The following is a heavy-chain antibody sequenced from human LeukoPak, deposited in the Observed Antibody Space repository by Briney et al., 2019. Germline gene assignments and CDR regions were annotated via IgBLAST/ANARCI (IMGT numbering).Heavy chain of an antibody. D-gene: IGHD2-15*01. CDR1: GGSISSYY. Sequence: PSGTLSLTCTVSGGSISSYYWSWLRQPPGKGLEWIGYIYYSGSTNYNPSLKSRVTISVDTSKNQFSLKLSSVTAADTAVYYCARVTYCSGGSCYDSDNWFDPWGQGTLVTVSS. V-gene: IGHV4-59*01. J-gene: IGHJ5*02. CDR3: ARVTYCSGGSCYDSDNWFDP. CDR2: IYYSGST.